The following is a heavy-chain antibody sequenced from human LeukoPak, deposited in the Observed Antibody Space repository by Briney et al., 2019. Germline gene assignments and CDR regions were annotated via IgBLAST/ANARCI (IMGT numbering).Heavy chain of an antibody. CDR1: GFTFSSYS. J-gene: IGHJ3*02. V-gene: IGHV3-48*01. CDR2: ISSSSSTI. Sequence: GGSLRLSCAASGFTFSSYSMNWVRQAPGKGLEWVSYISSSSSTIYYADSVKGRFTISRDNAKNSLYLQMNSLRAEDTAVYYCARDSSSITSQGDAFDIWGQGTMVTVSS. CDR3: ARDSSSITSQGDAFDI. D-gene: IGHD3-10*01.